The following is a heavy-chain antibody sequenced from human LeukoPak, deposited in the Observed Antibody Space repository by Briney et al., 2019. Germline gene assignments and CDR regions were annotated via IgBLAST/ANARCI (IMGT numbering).Heavy chain of an antibody. V-gene: IGHV3-48*02. CDR1: GFTFSSYS. Sequence: GGSLRLSCAASGFTFSSYSMNWVRQAPGKGLEWVSYISSSSSTIYYADSVKGRFTISRDNAKNSLYLQMNSLREEDTAVYYCARDVRAYSTSSSAFDIWGQGTMATVSS. J-gene: IGHJ3*02. D-gene: IGHD6-6*01. CDR3: ARDVRAYSTSSSAFDI. CDR2: ISSSSSTI.